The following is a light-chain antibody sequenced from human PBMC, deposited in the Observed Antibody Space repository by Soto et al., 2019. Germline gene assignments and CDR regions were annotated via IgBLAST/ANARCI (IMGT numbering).Light chain of an antibody. J-gene: IGKJ1*01. V-gene: IGKV1-5*01. CDR2: DAS. Sequence: DIQMTQSPSTLSASVGDRVTITCRASQSISSWLAWYQQKPGKAPKLLIYDASSLESGVPSRFSGSGSGTEFTLNISSLQPDDFATYYCQQYNDYWTFGQGTKV. CDR3: QQYNDYWT. CDR1: QSISSW.